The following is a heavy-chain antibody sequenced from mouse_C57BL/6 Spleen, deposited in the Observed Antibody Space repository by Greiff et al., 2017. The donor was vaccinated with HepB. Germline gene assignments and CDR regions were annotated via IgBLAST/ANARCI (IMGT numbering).Heavy chain of an antibody. Sequence: VQLKQSGGDLVKPGGSLKLSCAASGFTFSSYGMSWVRQTPDKRLEWVATISSGGSYTYYPDSVKGRFTISRDNAKNTLYLQMSSLKSEDTAMYYCARWLRDAMDYWGQGTSVTVSS. CDR2: ISSGGSYT. CDR3: ARWLRDAMDY. CDR1: GFTFSSYG. J-gene: IGHJ4*01. V-gene: IGHV5-6*01. D-gene: IGHD2-2*01.